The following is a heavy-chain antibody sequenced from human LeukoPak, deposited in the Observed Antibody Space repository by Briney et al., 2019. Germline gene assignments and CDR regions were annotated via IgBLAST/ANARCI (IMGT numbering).Heavy chain of an antibody. D-gene: IGHD2-2*01. CDR1: GYTFTSFG. CDR3: ARTCPLLYCSSSFFDP. CDR2: ISAYNGDT. J-gene: IGHJ5*02. Sequence: ASVKVSCKTSGYTFTSFGISWVRQAPGQGLEWMGWISAYNGDTKSAPKFQGRVTMTTDTPTTTAYMDLRSLRSDDTAVYYCARTCPLLYCSSSFFDPWGRGTLVTVSS. V-gene: IGHV1-18*01.